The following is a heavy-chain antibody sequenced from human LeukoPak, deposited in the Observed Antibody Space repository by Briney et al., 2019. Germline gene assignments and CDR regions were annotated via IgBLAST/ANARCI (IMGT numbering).Heavy chain of an antibody. CDR2: IIPIFGTA. V-gene: IGHV1-69*13. CDR1: GGTFSSYA. D-gene: IGHD6-25*01. J-gene: IGHJ4*02. Sequence: GASVKVSCKASGGTFSSYAISWVRQAPGQGLEWMGGIIPIFGTANYAQKFQGRVTITADESTSTAYMELSSLRSEDTAVYYCARLGRLANRPFDYWGQGTLVTVSS. CDR3: ARLGRLANRPFDY.